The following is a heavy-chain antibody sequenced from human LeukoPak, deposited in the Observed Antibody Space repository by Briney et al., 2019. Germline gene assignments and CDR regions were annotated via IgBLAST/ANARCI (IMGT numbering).Heavy chain of an antibody. J-gene: IGHJ6*03. D-gene: IGHD5-12*01. CDR2: IYYSGST. CDR3: ARLPGGYSGYDDEYYYMDV. Sequence: KPSETLSLACTVSGGSISSSSYYWGWIRQPPGKGLEWIGSIYYSGSTYYNPSLKSRITISVDTSKNQFSLKLSSVTAADTAVYYCARLPGGYSGYDDEYYYMDVWGKGTTVTVSS. CDR1: GGSISSSSYY. V-gene: IGHV4-39*07.